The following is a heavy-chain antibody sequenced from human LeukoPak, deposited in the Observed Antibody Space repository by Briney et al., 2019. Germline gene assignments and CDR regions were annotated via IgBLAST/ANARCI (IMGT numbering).Heavy chain of an antibody. V-gene: IGHV3-30*02. J-gene: IGHJ6*03. CDR3: AKGSGYYLTYSYMDV. Sequence: PGGSLRLSCAASGFTFSSYGMHWVRQAPGKGLEWVAFIRYDGSNKYYADSVKGRFTIPRDNSKNTLYLQMNSLRAEDTAVYYCAKGSGYYLTYSYMDVWGKGTTVTVSS. CDR1: GFTFSSYG. CDR2: IRYDGSNK. D-gene: IGHD3-22*01.